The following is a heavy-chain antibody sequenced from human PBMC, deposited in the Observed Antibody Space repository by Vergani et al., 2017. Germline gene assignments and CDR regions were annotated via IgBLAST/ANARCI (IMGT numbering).Heavy chain of an antibody. V-gene: IGHV1-18*04. CDR1: GYTLTSYG. CDR3: ARDPDIVVVPAAPYYYYYYGMDV. CDR2: ISAYNGNT. Sequence: QVQLVQSGAEVKKPGASVKVSCTASGYTLTSYGISWVRQAPGQGLEWMGWISAYNGNTNYAQKLQGRVNMTTDTSTSTAYMELRSLRSDDSAVYYCARDPDIVVVPAAPYYYYYYGMDVWGQGTTVTVSS. D-gene: IGHD2-2*01. J-gene: IGHJ6*02.